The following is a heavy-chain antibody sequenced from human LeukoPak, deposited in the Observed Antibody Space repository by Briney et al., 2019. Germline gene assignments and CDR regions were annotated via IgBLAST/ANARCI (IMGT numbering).Heavy chain of an antibody. Sequence: LLETLSLTCTVSGGSISSYYWSWIRQPPGKGLEWIGYIYYSGSTNYNPSLKSRVTISVDTSKNQFSLKLSSVTAADTAVYYCARGLTVGAAFGYWGQGTLVTVSS. CDR2: IYYSGST. V-gene: IGHV4-59*01. D-gene: IGHD1-26*01. J-gene: IGHJ4*02. CDR3: ARGLTVGAAFGY. CDR1: GGSISSYY.